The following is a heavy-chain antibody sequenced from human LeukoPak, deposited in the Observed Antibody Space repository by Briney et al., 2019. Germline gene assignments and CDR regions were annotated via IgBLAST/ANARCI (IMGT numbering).Heavy chain of an antibody. V-gene: IGHV1-69-2*01. CDR2: VDPEDGET. CDR3: ATDRRDGYTDPFDY. Sequence: ASVKASCRVSGYTFTDYYMHWVQQAPGKGLEWMGLVDPEDGETIYAEKFQGRVTITADTSTDTAYMEPSSLRSEDTAVYYCATDRRDGYTDPFDYWGQGTLVTVSS. CDR1: GYTFTDYY. D-gene: IGHD5-24*01. J-gene: IGHJ4*02.